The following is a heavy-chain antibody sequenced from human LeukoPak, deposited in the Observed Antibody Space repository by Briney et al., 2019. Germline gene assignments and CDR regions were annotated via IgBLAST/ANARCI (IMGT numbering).Heavy chain of an antibody. Sequence: GGSLRLSCTVSGFTVSSNSMSWVRQAPGKGLEWVSFIYSGGNTHYSDSVKGRFTISRDNSKNTLFLQMNSLRAEDTAVYYCAKDGYTYGFDAFDIWGQGTMVTVSS. CDR3: AKDGYTYGFDAFDI. V-gene: IGHV3-53*01. D-gene: IGHD5-18*01. CDR2: IYSGGNT. J-gene: IGHJ3*02. CDR1: GFTVSSNS.